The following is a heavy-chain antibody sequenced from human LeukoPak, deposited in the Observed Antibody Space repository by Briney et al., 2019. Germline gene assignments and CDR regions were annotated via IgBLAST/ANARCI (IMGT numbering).Heavy chain of an antibody. CDR1: GGSFSGYS. CDR3: ARGRYCGSTSCPPGPY. D-gene: IGHD2-2*01. J-gene: IGHJ4*02. Sequence: SETLSLTCAVYGGSFSGYSWTWIRQPPGKGLEWIGEINHGGSTNYNPSLKSRVTISVDTSKNQFSLNLNSVTAADTAVYYCARGRYCGSTSCPPGPYWGQGTLVTVFS. V-gene: IGHV4-34*01. CDR2: INHGGST.